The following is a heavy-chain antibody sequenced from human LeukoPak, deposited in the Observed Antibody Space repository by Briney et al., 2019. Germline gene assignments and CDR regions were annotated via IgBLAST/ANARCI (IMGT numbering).Heavy chain of an antibody. Sequence: GGSLRLSCAASGFAFSSYSMNWVRQAPGKGLEWVSSISSSSSYIYYADSVKGRFTISRDNAKNSLYLQMNSLRAEDTAVYYCARAPTSEQQLHFDYWGQGTLVTVSP. V-gene: IGHV3-21*01. D-gene: IGHD6-13*01. CDR2: ISSSSSYI. J-gene: IGHJ4*02. CDR3: ARAPTSEQQLHFDY. CDR1: GFAFSSYS.